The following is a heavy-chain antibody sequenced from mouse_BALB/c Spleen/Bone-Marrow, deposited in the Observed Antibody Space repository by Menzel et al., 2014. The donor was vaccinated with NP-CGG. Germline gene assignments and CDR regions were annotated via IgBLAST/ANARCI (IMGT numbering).Heavy chain of an antibody. CDR1: GYTFTEYA. CDR2: INPYNGET. J-gene: IGHJ2*01. CDR3: ARCYYYGISYYLDY. V-gene: IGHV1-67*01. D-gene: IGHD1-1*01. Sequence: QVHVKQSGPEVVRPGVSMKISCKGSGYTFTEYAMHWVKQSHAKSLEWIGVINPYNGETNYNQKFKDKATMTVDKSSSTAYMELARLTSEDSAIYYCARCYYYGISYYLDYWGQGTTLTVSS.